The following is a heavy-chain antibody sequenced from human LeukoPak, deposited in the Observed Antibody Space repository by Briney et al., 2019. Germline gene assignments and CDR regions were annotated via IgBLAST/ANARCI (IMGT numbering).Heavy chain of an antibody. Sequence: GGPLRLSCAASGFTFSSYGMHWVRQAPGKGLEWVAVISYYGSNKYYVDSVKGRFTISRDNSKNTLYLQMTSLRAEDTAVYYCAKARLGWLLSYGMDVWGQGTTVTVSS. J-gene: IGHJ6*02. CDR3: AKARLGWLLSYGMDV. CDR2: ISYYGSNK. D-gene: IGHD3-9*01. CDR1: GFTFSSYG. V-gene: IGHV3-30*18.